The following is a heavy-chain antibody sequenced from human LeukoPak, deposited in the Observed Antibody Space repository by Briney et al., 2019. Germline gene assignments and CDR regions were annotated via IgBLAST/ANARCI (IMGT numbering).Heavy chain of an antibody. CDR1: GFTFSSYA. V-gene: IGHV3-64D*09. D-gene: IGHD3-9*01. CDR2: ISSNGGST. CDR3: VKDAGLRYFDWLLYFDY. J-gene: IGHJ4*02. Sequence: PGGSLRLSCSASGFTFSSYAMHWVRQAPGKGLEYVSAISSNGGSTYYADSVEGRFTISRDNSKNTLYLQMSSLRAEDTAVYYCVKDAGLRYFDWLLYFDYWGQGTLVTVSS.